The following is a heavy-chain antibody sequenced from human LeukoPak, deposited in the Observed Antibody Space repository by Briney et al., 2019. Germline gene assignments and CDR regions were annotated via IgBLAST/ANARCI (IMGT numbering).Heavy chain of an antibody. Sequence: PSETLSLTCTVSGGSISSYYWSWIRQPPGKGLEWIGYIYYSGSTNYNPSLKSRVTISVDTSKNQFSLKLSSVTAADTAVYYCARDSGSYYRTDFDYWGQGTLVTVSS. CDR2: IYYSGST. J-gene: IGHJ4*02. D-gene: IGHD1-26*01. CDR1: GGSISSYY. CDR3: ARDSGSYYRTDFDY. V-gene: IGHV4-59*12.